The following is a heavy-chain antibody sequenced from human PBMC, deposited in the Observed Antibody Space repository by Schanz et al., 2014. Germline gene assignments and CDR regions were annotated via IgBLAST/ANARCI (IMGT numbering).Heavy chain of an antibody. CDR1: GYTFTSYD. D-gene: IGHD6-13*01. CDR2: ISPYTGNT. J-gene: IGHJ4*02. CDR3: ARSGSSNWYFFDY. Sequence: VQLVQSGAEVKRPGASVRVSCKASGYTFTSYDFNWVRQAPGQGLEWVGWISPYTGNTHYFDKMEGRVTMTRDTSTSTVYMELSSLRSDDTAVYYCARSGSSNWYFFDYWGQGTLVTVSS. V-gene: IGHV1-8*01.